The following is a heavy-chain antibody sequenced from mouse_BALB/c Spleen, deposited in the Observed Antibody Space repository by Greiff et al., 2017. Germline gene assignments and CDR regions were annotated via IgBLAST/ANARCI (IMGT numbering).Heavy chain of an antibody. V-gene: IGHV5-4*02. CDR1: GFTFSDYY. CDR2: ISDGGSYT. D-gene: IGHD2-14*01. Sequence: EVQGVESGGGLVKPGGSLKLSCAASGFTFSDYYMYWVRQTPEKRLEWVATISDGGSYTYYPDSVKGRFTISRDNAKNNLYLQMSSLKSEDTAMYYCARDRGYGAMDYWGQGTSVTVSS. J-gene: IGHJ4*01. CDR3: ARDRGYGAMDY.